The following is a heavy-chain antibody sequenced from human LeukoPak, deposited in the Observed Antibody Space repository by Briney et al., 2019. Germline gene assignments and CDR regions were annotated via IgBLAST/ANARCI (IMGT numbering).Heavy chain of an antibody. J-gene: IGHJ6*02. CDR1: GGTLSSYA. D-gene: IGHD2-2*01. V-gene: IGHV1-69*04. Sequence: ASVKVSCKASGGTLSSYAISWVRQAPGQGLEWMGRIIPILGIANYAQKFQGRVTITADKSTSTAYMELSSLRSEDTAVYYYAIRTQRRGYYYYGMDVWGQGTTVTVSS. CDR3: AIRTQRRGYYYYGMDV. CDR2: IIPILGIA.